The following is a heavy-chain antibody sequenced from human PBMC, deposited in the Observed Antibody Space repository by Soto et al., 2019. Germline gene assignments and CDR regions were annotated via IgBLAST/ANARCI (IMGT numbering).Heavy chain of an antibody. V-gene: IGHV1-69*06. J-gene: IGHJ6*02. Sequence: GASVKVSCKASGGTFSSYAISWVRRAPGQGLEWMGGIIPIFGTANYAQKFQGRVTITADKSTSTAYMELSSLRAEDTAVYYCARVVVVVAATSPFYYYYGMDVWGQGTTVTVSS. CDR1: GGTFSSYA. D-gene: IGHD2-15*01. CDR3: ARVVVVVAATSPFYYYYGMDV. CDR2: IIPIFGTA.